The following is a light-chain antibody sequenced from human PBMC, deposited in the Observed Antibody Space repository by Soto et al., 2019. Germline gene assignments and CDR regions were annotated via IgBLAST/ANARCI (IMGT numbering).Light chain of an antibody. CDR1: QSVSTK. Sequence: ETVMTQSPATLSVSPGERATLSCRASQSVSTKLAWYQQKPGQAPRLLIYGASTRATGIPARFSSSGSGTEFTLTVSSLQSEDFAVYYCQQYDDWPPITFGQGTRLEIK. CDR3: QQYDDWPPIT. V-gene: IGKV3D-15*01. CDR2: GAS. J-gene: IGKJ5*01.